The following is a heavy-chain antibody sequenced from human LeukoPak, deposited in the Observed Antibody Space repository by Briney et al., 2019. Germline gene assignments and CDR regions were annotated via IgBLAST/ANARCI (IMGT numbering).Heavy chain of an antibody. V-gene: IGHV3-21*01. CDR1: GFTFSSYS. CDR3: ARALGLRGTPFDY. CDR2: ISSSSSYI. Sequence: GWSLRLSCAASGFTFSSYSMNWVRQAPGKGLEWVSSISSSSSYIYYADSVKGRFTISRDNAKNSLYLQMNSLRAEDTAVYYCARALGLRGTPFDYWGQGTLVTVSS. D-gene: IGHD5-12*01. J-gene: IGHJ4*02.